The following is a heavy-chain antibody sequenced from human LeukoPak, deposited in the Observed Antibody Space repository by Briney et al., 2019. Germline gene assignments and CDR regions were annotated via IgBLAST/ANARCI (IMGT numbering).Heavy chain of an antibody. V-gene: IGHV1-2*06. Sequence: ASVKVSCKASGYTFTDYYIHWVRQAPGQGLEWMGRINPNSGDTSFARKFRGRVTMTRDTSVSTAYMELGRLTSGDSAIYYCARDSRVAGDYWGQGTLVTVSS. CDR1: GYTFTDYY. CDR2: INPNSGDT. CDR3: ARDSRVAGDY. D-gene: IGHD2-15*01. J-gene: IGHJ4*02.